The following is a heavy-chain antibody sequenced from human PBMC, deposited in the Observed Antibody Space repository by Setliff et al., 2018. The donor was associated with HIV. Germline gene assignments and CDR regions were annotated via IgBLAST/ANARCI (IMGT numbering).Heavy chain of an antibody. CDR2: IKQDGSEE. CDR3: TKDHRSGWASEC. Sequence: GGSLRLSCAASGFTFSTYWMIWVRQAPGKGLEWVAKIKQDGSEEYYVDSVKGRFTISRDNAKNSVYLQMNSLRVEDTAMYYCTKDHRSGWASECWGQGTLVTVSS. D-gene: IGHD6-19*01. V-gene: IGHV3-7*01. CDR1: GFTFSTYW. J-gene: IGHJ4*02.